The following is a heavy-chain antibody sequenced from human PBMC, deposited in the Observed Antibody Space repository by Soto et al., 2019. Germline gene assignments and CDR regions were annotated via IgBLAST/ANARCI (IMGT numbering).Heavy chain of an antibody. D-gene: IGHD3-3*01. Sequence: GGSLRLSCAASGFTVSSNYMSWVRQAPGKGLEWVSVIYSGGSTYYADSVKGRFTISRDNSKNTLYLQMNSLRAEDTAVYYCARIRYDFWSGSRDYWGQGTLVTVSS. V-gene: IGHV3-66*01. CDR3: ARIRYDFWSGSRDY. J-gene: IGHJ4*02. CDR1: GFTVSSNY. CDR2: IYSGGST.